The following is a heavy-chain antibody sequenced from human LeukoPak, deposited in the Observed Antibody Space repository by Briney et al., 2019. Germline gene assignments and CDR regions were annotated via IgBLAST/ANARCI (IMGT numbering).Heavy chain of an antibody. J-gene: IGHJ5*02. CDR1: GGSISSGDYY. V-gene: IGHV4-30-4*08. CDR3: ARTITGYNWFDP. Sequence: SQTLSLTCTVSGGSISSGDYYWRWIRQPPGTGLEWIGYIYYSGSTYYNPSLKSRVTISVDTSKSQFSLRLSSVTAADTAVYYCARTITGYNWFDPWGQGTLVTVSS. CDR2: IYYSGST. D-gene: IGHD3-10*01.